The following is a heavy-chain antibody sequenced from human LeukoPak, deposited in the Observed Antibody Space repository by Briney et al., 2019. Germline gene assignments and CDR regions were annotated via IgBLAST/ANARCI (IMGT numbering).Heavy chain of an antibody. J-gene: IGHJ4*02. CDR2: INHSGST. Sequence: SETMSLTCAVYGGSFSGYYWSWIRQPPGKGLEWIGEINHSGSTNYNPSLKSRVTISVDTSKNQFSLKLRSVTAADPAVYYCARPVSGSSGSYYNCWGQGTLVTVSS. CDR3: ARPVSGSSGSYYNC. CDR1: GGSFSGYY. D-gene: IGHD3-10*01. V-gene: IGHV4-34*01.